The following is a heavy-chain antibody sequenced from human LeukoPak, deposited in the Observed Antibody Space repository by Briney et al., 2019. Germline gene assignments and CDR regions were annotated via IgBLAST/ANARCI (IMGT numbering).Heavy chain of an antibody. CDR2: ISGSGGST. V-gene: IGHV3-23*01. D-gene: IGHD3-9*01. J-gene: IGHJ4*02. CDR3: AKGPDDYDILTGYFTLDY. Sequence: PGGSLRLSCAASGFTFSSYAMSWVRQAPGKGLEWVSAISGSGGSTYYADSVKGRFTISRDNSKNTLYLQMNSLRAEDTAVYYCAKGPDDYDILTGYFTLDYWGQGTLVTVSS. CDR1: GFTFSSYA.